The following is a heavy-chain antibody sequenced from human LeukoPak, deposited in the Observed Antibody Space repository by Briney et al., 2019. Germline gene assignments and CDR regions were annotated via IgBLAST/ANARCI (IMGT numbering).Heavy chain of an antibody. CDR3: ASLSSGWTKH. V-gene: IGHV3-48*01. CDR2: ISSSSSTI. CDR1: AFTLTFYS. Sequence: GCLELGLAGTAFTLTFYSRNWVRRAAGKGLECVSYISSSSSTIYYADSVKGRFTISRDNSKNTLYLQMNSLRAEDTAVYYCASLSSGWTKHWGQGTLVIVSS. D-gene: IGHD6-19*01. J-gene: IGHJ4*02.